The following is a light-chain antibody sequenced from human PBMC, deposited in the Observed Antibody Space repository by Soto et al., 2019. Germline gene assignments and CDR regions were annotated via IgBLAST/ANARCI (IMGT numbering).Light chain of an antibody. CDR1: QSVFNNH. Sequence: EIGLTQSPGTLSLSPGERATLSCRASQSVFNNHIGWYQQKPGQAPRRLIFGASFRATGIPDRFSGSGSGTDFTLTISRLEPEDFAVYYCQQYGSSPTTFGQGTTVDI. V-gene: IGKV3-20*01. CDR2: GAS. CDR3: QQYGSSPTT. J-gene: IGKJ1*01.